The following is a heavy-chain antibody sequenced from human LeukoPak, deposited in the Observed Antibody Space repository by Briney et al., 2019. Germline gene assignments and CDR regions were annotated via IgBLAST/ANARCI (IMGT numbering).Heavy chain of an antibody. J-gene: IGHJ4*02. V-gene: IGHV1-69*04. CDR2: IIPILGIA. Sequence: SVKVSCKAPGGTFSSYAISWVRQAPGQGLEWMGRIIPILGIANYAQKFQGRVTITADKSTSTAYMELSSLRSEDTAVYYCASRGYSGYTMGDDYWGQGTLVTVSS. CDR1: GGTFSSYA. D-gene: IGHD5-12*01. CDR3: ASRGYSGYTMGDDY.